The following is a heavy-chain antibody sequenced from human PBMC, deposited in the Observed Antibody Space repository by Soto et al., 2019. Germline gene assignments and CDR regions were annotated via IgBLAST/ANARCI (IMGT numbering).Heavy chain of an antibody. J-gene: IGHJ6*02. D-gene: IGHD1-26*01. V-gene: IGHV3-7*05. Sequence: VGSLRLSCAASGFTFSSYWMSWVRQAPGKGLEWVANIKQDGSEKYYVDSVKGRFTISRDNAKNSLYLQMNSLRAEDTAVYYYARVRVGYYYYYGMDVWGQGTTVTVSS. CDR3: ARVRVGYYYYYGMDV. CDR2: IKQDGSEK. CDR1: GFTFSSYW.